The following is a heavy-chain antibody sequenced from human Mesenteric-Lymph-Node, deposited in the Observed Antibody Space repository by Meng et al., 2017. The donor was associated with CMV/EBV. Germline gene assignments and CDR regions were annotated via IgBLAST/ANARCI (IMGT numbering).Heavy chain of an antibody. CDR1: GFSFSSYE. J-gene: IGHJ4*02. Sequence: GESLKISCAASGFSFSSYEMHWVRQGKGKGLEWVSAIGTAGDTYYPGSVKGRFTISRENAKNSLYLQMNSLRAGDTAVYYCARVRRLIGTTGQFDYWGQGTLVTVSS. V-gene: IGHV3-13*01. CDR2: IGTAGDT. D-gene: IGHD1-1*01. CDR3: ARVRRLIGTTGQFDY.